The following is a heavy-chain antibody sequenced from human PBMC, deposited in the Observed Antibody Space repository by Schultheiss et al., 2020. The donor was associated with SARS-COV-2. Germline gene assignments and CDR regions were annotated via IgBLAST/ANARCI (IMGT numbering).Heavy chain of an antibody. V-gene: IGHV4-59*12. CDR2: IYYSGST. CDR3: ARVATVTTGYHFDY. D-gene: IGHD4-17*01. CDR1: GGSFSGYY. Sequence: SETLSLTCAVYGGSFSGYYWSWIRQPPGKGLEWIGYIYYSGSTNYNPSLKSRVTISVDTSKNQFSLKLSSVTAADTAVYYCARVATVTTGYHFDYWGQGTLVTVSS. J-gene: IGHJ4*02.